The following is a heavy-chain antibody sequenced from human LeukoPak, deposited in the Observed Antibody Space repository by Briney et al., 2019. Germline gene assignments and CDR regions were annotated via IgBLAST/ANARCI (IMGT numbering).Heavy chain of an antibody. Sequence: GGSLRLSCAASGFTFSSYSMNWVRQAPGKGLEWVSYISSSSSTIYYADSVKGRFTISRDNSKNTLYLQMNSLRAEDTALYHCAKERSLNGGYSDGYFDYWGQGTLVTVSS. CDR1: GFTFSSYS. D-gene: IGHD4-23*01. V-gene: IGHV3-48*01. CDR2: ISSSSSTI. CDR3: AKERSLNGGYSDGYFDY. J-gene: IGHJ4*02.